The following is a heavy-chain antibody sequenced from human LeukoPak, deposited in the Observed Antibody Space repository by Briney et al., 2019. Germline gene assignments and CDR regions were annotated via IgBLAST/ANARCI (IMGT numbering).Heavy chain of an antibody. Sequence: PSETLSLTCAVSGGSINSHYWGWIRQPPGKVLQWIGDIYSTGKNNYNPSLKSRVTISLGTSKSHLSLNLTSVLAADTAIYYCVRRDTGWNYFDYWGQGILVTVSS. CDR1: GGSINSHY. V-gene: IGHV4-4*08. D-gene: IGHD6-19*01. J-gene: IGHJ4*02. CDR2: IYSTGKN. CDR3: VRRDTGWNYFDY.